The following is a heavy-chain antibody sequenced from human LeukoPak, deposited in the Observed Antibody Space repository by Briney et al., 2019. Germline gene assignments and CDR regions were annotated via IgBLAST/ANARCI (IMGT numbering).Heavy chain of an antibody. CDR3: TTANVDMVSTRVRRAYFDYYMDV. D-gene: IGHD5/OR15-5a*01. CDR2: IKSKTDAGTT. Sequence: GGSLRLSCAASGFTFTNAWMSWVRQAPGKGLEWVGRIKSKTDAGTTAYAAPVKGRFTISRDDSKNTLYLQMNSLKTEDTAAYYCTTANVDMVSTRVRRAYFDYYMDVWGKGTTVTISS. V-gene: IGHV3-15*01. CDR1: GFTFTNAW. J-gene: IGHJ6*03.